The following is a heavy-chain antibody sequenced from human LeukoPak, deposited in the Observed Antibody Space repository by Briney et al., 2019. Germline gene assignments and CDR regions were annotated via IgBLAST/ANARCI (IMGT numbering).Heavy chain of an antibody. CDR1: GYTFTGYY. D-gene: IGHD1-26*01. V-gene: IGHV1-2*06. J-gene: IGHJ3*02. CDR3: ARVGWPLEYAFDI. Sequence: ASVEVSCKASGYTFTGYYMHWVRQAPGQGLEWMGRINPNSGGTNYAQKFQGRVTMTRDTSISTAYMELSRLRSDDTAVYYCARVGWPLEYAFDIWGQGTMVTVSS. CDR2: INPNSGGT.